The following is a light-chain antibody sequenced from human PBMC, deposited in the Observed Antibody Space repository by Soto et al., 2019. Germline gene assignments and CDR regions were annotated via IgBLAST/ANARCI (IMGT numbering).Light chain of an antibody. CDR3: QHYNIYSEA. CDR1: QSISTY. Sequence: DIQMTQSPASLSASVGESVTITCRASQSISTYLHWYQQKPGTAPKLLIYATSNLQSGVPSRFSGSGSGTEFTLTISSLQPDDFATYYCQHYNIYSEAFGQGTKVDIK. CDR2: ATS. J-gene: IGKJ1*01. V-gene: IGKV1-39*01.